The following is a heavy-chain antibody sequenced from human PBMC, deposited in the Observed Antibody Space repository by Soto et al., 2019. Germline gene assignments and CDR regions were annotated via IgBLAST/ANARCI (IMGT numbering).Heavy chain of an antibody. CDR3: PREGHGDWFDP. CDR1: GFTFSTYA. D-gene: IGHD3-10*01. V-gene: IGHV3-30-3*01. Sequence: GGSLGLSCAASGFTFSTYAMHWVRQAPGKGLEWVATISDDGTNKYYADSVKGRFTISRDNSKDTLYLQMNSLRAEDTAVYYCPREGHGDWFDPWGQGTLVTVSS. J-gene: IGHJ5*02. CDR2: ISDDGTNK.